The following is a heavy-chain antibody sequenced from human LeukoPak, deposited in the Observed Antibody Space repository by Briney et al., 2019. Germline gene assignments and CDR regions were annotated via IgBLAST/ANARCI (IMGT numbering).Heavy chain of an antibody. J-gene: IGHJ4*02. Sequence: PSETLSLTCTVSGGSISSYYWSWIRQPPEKGLEWIGYIYYSGSTYYNPSLKSRVTISEDTSTNQFSLKLSSVTAADTAVYYCVRGRGDYYDSSGGYYFDFWGQGTLVTVSS. D-gene: IGHD3-22*01. CDR1: GGSISSYY. V-gene: IGHV4-59*06. CDR2: IYYSGST. CDR3: VRGRGDYYDSSGGYYFDF.